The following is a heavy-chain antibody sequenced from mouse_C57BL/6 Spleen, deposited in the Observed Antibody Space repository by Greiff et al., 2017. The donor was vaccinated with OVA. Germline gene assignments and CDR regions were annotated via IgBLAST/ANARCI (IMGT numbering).Heavy chain of an antibody. V-gene: IGHV1-82*01. Sequence: QVQLQQSGPELVKPGASVKISCKASGYAFSSSWMNWVKQRPGKGLEWIGRIYPGDGDTNYNGKFKGKATLTADKSSSTAYMQLSSLTSEDSAVYFCARQGPAQAAWFAYWGQGTLVTVSA. CDR3: ARQGPAQAAWFAY. CDR2: IYPGDGDT. D-gene: IGHD3-2*02. CDR1: GYAFSSSW. J-gene: IGHJ3*01.